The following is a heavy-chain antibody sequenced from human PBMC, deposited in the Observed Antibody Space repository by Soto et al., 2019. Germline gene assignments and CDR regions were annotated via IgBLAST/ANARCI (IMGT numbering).Heavy chain of an antibody. CDR1: GFTFSSYA. CDR2: ISYDGSNK. D-gene: IGHD3-10*01. Sequence: QVQLVESGGGVVQPGRSLRLSCAASGFTFSSYAMHWVRQAPGKGLEWVAVISYDGSNKYYADSVKGRFTISRDNSKNTLYLQMNSLRAEDTAVYYCARDRGSGRDYYYGMDVWGQGTTVTVSS. J-gene: IGHJ6*02. V-gene: IGHV3-30-3*01. CDR3: ARDRGSGRDYYYGMDV.